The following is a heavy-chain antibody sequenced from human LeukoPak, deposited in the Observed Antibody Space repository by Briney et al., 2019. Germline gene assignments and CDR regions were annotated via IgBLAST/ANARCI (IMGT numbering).Heavy chain of an antibody. J-gene: IGHJ4*02. V-gene: IGHV1-2*02. CDR2: INPNSGGT. D-gene: IGHD2-2*01. CDR3: ARDSTACSGTSCYVDY. Sequence: ASGKVSSKAAGYTFTGYDMHWVPQSPGQGLEWMGWINPNSGGTNYAQKFQGRVTMTRGTSISTAYLELSRLTSADTAVYYCARDSTACSGTSCYVDYWGQGTLVTVSA. CDR1: GYTFTGYD.